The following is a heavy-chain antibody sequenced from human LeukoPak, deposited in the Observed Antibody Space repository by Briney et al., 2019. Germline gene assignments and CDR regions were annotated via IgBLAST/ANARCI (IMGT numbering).Heavy chain of an antibody. CDR3: ARDEWELPLDAFDV. D-gene: IGHD1-26*01. V-gene: IGHV3-7*01. J-gene: IGHJ3*01. CDR2: IRQDGSEK. Sequence: GGSLRLSCAASGFSFSSSSMNWVRQAPGKGLEWVANIRQDGSEKYYVDSVKGRFTISRDNAKNSLYLQMNSLRAEDTAVYYCARDEWELPLDAFDVWGQGTMVTVSS. CDR1: GFSFSSSS.